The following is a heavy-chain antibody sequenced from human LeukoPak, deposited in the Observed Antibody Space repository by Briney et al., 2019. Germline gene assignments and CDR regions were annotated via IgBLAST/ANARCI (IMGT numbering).Heavy chain of an antibody. CDR1: GGSFSGYY. CDR3: ARGAMIFGVVSGSYFDY. V-gene: IGHV4-34*01. D-gene: IGHD3-3*01. J-gene: IGHJ4*02. Sequence: SETLSLTCAVYGGSFSGYYWSWIRQPPGKGLEWIGEINHSGSTNYNPSLKSRVTISVDTSKNQFSLKLSSVTAADTAVYYCARGAMIFGVVSGSYFDYWGQGTLVTVSS. CDR2: INHSGST.